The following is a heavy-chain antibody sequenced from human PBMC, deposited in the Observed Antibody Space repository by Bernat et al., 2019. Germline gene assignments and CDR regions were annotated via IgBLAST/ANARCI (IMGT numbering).Heavy chain of an antibody. J-gene: IGHJ6*03. Sequence: VQLVESGGGLVQPGGSLRLSCAASGFTFSTYWMHWVRQAPGKGLVWVSGINRDGSVSSHAASVKGRFTISRDNAKNTLYLQMNSLRAEDTAVYFCARVSLWVYYYYMDVWGKGTTVSVSS. V-gene: IGHV3-74*01. D-gene: IGHD1-26*01. CDR3: ARVSLWVYYYYMDV. CDR1: GFTFSTYW. CDR2: INRDGSVS.